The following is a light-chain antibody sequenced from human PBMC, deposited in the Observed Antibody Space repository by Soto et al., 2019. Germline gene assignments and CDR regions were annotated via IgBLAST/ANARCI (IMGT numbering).Light chain of an antibody. Sequence: EIVMTQSPATLSVSPGERATLSCRASQSVSSDLAWYHQKPGQAPRLLIYGASTRATGNPARFSGSGSGTDFTLTISRLEPEDFAVYYCQQYGSSPLTFGGGTKVDIK. J-gene: IGKJ4*01. CDR2: GAS. CDR3: QQYGSSPLT. CDR1: QSVSSD. V-gene: IGKV3-15*01.